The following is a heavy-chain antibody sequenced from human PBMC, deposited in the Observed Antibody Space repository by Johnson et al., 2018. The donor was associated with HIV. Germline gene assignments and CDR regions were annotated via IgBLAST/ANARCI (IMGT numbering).Heavy chain of an antibody. CDR3: ARSLNMDIVATITPDDAFDI. J-gene: IGHJ3*02. V-gene: IGHV3-11*04. CDR2: ISSSGSTK. D-gene: IGHD5-12*01. CDR1: GFTFSDYY. Sequence: QVQLVESGGGLVKPGGSLRLSCAASGFTFSDYYMSWIRQAPGKGLEWVSYISSSGSTKYYADSVRGRFTISRDNAKNSLYLQMNSLRAEETAVYYCARSLNMDIVATITPDDAFDIWGQGTMVTVSS.